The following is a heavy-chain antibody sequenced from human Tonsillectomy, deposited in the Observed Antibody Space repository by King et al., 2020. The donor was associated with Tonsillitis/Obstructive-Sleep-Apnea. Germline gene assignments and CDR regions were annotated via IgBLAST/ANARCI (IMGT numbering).Heavy chain of an antibody. V-gene: IGHV1-69*01. J-gene: IGHJ6*03. Sequence: VQLVESGAEVKKPGSSVKVSCKASGGTFSSYAISWVRQAPGQGLEWMGGIIPIFGTANYAQKFQGRVTITADESTSTAYMELSSLRSEDTAVYYCARVGATTRGLTHPFDYYYYMDVWGKGTTVTVSS. CDR2: IIPIFGTA. D-gene: IGHD1-26*01. CDR3: ARVGATTRGLTHPFDYYYYMDV. CDR1: GGTFSSYA.